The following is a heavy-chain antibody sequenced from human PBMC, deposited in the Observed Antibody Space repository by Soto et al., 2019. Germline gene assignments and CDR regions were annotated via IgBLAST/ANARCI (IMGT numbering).Heavy chain of an antibody. V-gene: IGHV3-11*01. CDR1: GFTFSDYS. D-gene: IGHD6-19*01. Sequence: QVQLVESGGGLVKPGGSLRLSCVASGFTFSDYSMTWIRQAPGKGLEWISYMSESGCIIYYADSLKGRFTISRDNAKSSLYLQVNSLGAEDTAVYYCATFRSGWKAYYYYYMDVWGKGTTVTVSS. CDR3: ATFRSGWKAYYYYYMDV. CDR2: MSESGCII. J-gene: IGHJ6*03.